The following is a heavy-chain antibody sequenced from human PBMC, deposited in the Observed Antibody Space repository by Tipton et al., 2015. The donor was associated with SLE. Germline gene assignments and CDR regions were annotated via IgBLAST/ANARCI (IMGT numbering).Heavy chain of an antibody. Sequence: TLSLTCTVSGDSISGHYRSWIRQPPGKGLEWIGYIYDSGSTSYNPSLKSRVTISEDTSKQQSSLKLTSLTAADTAVYYCARHAGDYAYFDSWGQGILVTVSS. V-gene: IGHV4-59*08. CDR2: IYDSGST. D-gene: IGHD4-17*01. CDR1: GDSISGHY. J-gene: IGHJ4*02. CDR3: ARHAGDYAYFDS.